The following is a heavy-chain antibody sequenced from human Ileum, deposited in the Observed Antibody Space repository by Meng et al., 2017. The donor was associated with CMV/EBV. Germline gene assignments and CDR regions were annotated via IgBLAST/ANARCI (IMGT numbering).Heavy chain of an antibody. D-gene: IGHD2-8*01. Sequence: GESLKISCEASGFTFSNNWMTWVRQAPGKGLEWVASIKPDGSEKEYVDSVKGRFTISRHNTKNSLYLHMISLRDEDTAIYYYSRDLRALYCTTPFCEVNWFDHWGQGTLVTVSS. V-gene: IGHV3-7*01. CDR2: IKPDGSEK. J-gene: IGHJ5*02. CDR1: GFTFSNNW. CDR3: SRDLRALYCTTPFCEVNWFDH.